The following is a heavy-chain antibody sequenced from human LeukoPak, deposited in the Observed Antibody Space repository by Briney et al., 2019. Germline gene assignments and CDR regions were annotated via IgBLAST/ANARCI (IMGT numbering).Heavy chain of an antibody. D-gene: IGHD6-13*01. Sequence: GGSLRLSCAASGFTFSSYWMSWARQAPGKGLEWVANIKQDGSEKYYVDSVKGRFTISRDNAKNSLYLQMNSLRAEDTAVYYCARGYSSSWYEIYYYYYYMDVWGKGTTVTVSS. CDR1: GFTFSSYW. CDR2: IKQDGSEK. CDR3: ARGYSSSWYEIYYYYYYMDV. V-gene: IGHV3-7*01. J-gene: IGHJ6*03.